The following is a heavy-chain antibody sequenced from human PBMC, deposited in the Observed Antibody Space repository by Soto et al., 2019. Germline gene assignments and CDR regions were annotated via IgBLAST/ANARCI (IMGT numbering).Heavy chain of an antibody. CDR3: ARSIAARPWFDP. V-gene: IGHV4-59*01. CDR2: IYYSGST. Sequence: SDTLSLTCTVSGGSISSYYWSWIRQPPGKGLEWIGYIYYSGSTNYNPSLKSRVTISVDTSKNQFSLKLSSVTAADTAVYYCARSIAARPWFDPWGQGTLVTVSS. D-gene: IGHD6-6*01. J-gene: IGHJ5*02. CDR1: GGSISSYY.